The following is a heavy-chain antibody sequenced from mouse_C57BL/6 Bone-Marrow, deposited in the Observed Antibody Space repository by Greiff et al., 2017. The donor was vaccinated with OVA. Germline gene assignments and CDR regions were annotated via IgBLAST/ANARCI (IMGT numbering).Heavy chain of an antibody. J-gene: IGHJ4*01. CDR3: TTEADGDY. Sequence: VQLQQSGAELVRPGASVKLSCTASGFNIKDDYMHWVKQRPEQGLEWIGWLDPENGDTEYASKFQGKATITADTSSNTAYLQLSSLTSEDTAVYYCTTEADGDYWGQGTSVTVSS. CDR1: GFNIKDDY. V-gene: IGHV14-4*01. CDR2: LDPENGDT.